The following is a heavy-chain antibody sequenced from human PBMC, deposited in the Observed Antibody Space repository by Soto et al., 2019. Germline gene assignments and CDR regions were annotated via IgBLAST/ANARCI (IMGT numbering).Heavy chain of an antibody. Sequence: SQTLSLTCAISGDSVSGNSAAWNWIRQSPSRGLEWLGRTYYRSKWYNDYAVSVKSRITVTPDTSKNQFSLHLNSVTPEDTAVPYCATEVPYYERSDSYFDYRGQGDMVTVYS. J-gene: IGHJ4*02. CDR3: ATEVPYYERSDSYFDY. CDR2: TYYRSKWYN. CDR1: GDSVSGNSAA. V-gene: IGHV6-1*01. D-gene: IGHD3-16*01.